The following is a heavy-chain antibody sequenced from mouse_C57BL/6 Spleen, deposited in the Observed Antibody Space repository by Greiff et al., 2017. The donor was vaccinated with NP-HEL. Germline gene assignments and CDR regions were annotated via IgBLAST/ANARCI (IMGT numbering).Heavy chain of an antibody. Sequence: EVNVVESGGGLVKPGGSLKLSCAASGFTFSDYGMHWVRQAPEKGLEWVAYISSGSSTIYYADTVKGRFTISRDNAKNTLFLQMTSLRSEDTAMYYCATHYYGSSYWYFDVWGTGTTVTVSS. J-gene: IGHJ1*03. V-gene: IGHV5-17*01. CDR3: ATHYYGSSYWYFDV. CDR2: ISSGSSTI. CDR1: GFTFSDYG. D-gene: IGHD1-1*01.